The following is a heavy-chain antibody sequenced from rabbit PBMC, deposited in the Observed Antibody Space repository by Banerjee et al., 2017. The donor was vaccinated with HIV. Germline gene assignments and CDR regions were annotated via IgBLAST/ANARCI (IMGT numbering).Heavy chain of an antibody. D-gene: IGHD8-1*01. J-gene: IGHJ6*01. CDR1: GVSFSGDSY. Sequence: QSLEESGGDLVKPGASLTLTCIASGVSFSGDSYMCRVRQAPGKGLEWVVCIDAGSSGFTYFASWAKGRFTISKTSSTTVTLQMTSLTAADTATYFCARDTASSFSSYGMDLWGPGTLVTVS. CDR2: IDAGSSGFT. CDR3: ARDTASSFSSYGMDL. V-gene: IGHV1S40*01.